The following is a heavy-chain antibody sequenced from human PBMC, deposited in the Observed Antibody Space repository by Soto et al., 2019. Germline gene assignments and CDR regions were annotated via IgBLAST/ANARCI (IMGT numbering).Heavy chain of an antibody. J-gene: IGHJ5*02. D-gene: IGHD1-1*01. Sequence: AVKVSCKASGDTFGRFTINWVRQAPGQGLEWMGGIKPISDITNYAQRFQGRVTFTADASTSTVYLELSSLRSEDTAMYYCARDPSTIHKLIGVWFDPWGQGTLVTVSS. CDR3: ARDPSTIHKLIGVWFDP. CDR2: IKPISDIT. V-gene: IGHV1-69*13. CDR1: GDTFGRFT.